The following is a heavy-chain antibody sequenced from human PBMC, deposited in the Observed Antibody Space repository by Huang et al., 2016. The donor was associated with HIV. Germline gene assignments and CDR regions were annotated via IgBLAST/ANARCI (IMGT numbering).Heavy chain of an antibody. CDR1: GFSFRTYA. V-gene: IGHV3-30-3*01. CDR2: ISSDGTNK. CDR3: ARYNSGWLDD. J-gene: IGHJ4*02. Sequence: QVQLVESGGGVVQPGRSLRLSCAASGFSFRTYAIHGVRQAPGKGLEWVALISSDGTNKYYADSVKDRSTISRDNSENTVYLQINSLTTEDTAVYYCARYNSGWLDDWGQGTLVTVSS. D-gene: IGHD6-19*01.